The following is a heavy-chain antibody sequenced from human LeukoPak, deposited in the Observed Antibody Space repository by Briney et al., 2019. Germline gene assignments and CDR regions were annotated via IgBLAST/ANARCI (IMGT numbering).Heavy chain of an antibody. Sequence: SETLSLTCTVSGGSISSSSYYWGWIRQPPGKGLEWIGSIHYSGSTNYNPSLKSRVTISVDTSKNQFSLKLSSVTAADTAVYYCARGRLDSGSYFFDAFDIWGQGTMVTVSS. J-gene: IGHJ3*02. D-gene: IGHD1-26*01. CDR2: IHYSGST. CDR1: GGSISSSSYY. CDR3: ARGRLDSGSYFFDAFDI. V-gene: IGHV4-39*07.